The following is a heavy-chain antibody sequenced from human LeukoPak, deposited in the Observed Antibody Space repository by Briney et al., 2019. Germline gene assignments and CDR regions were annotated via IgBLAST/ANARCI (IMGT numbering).Heavy chain of an antibody. CDR3: ARDYGGKFDY. Sequence: PSETLSLTCTVSRGSISSFYWSWIRQPPGKGLEWIGYISYSGNIKYNPSLKSRVTISVDTSKNQFSLKLSCVTAADTAVYYCARDYGGKFDYWGQGTLVTVSS. D-gene: IGHD4-23*01. CDR2: ISYSGNI. CDR1: RGSISSFY. J-gene: IGHJ4*02. V-gene: IGHV4-59*01.